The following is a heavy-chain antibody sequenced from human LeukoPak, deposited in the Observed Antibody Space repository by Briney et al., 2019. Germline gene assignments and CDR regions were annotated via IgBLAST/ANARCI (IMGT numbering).Heavy chain of an antibody. Sequence: GGSLRLSCAASGFTFSTYSMNWVRQAPGKGLEWVSYISSSSSNIAYADSVKGRFTISRDNSKNTLYLQMNSLRAEGTAVYYCAKGTDSSGDLIDYWGQGTLVTVSS. J-gene: IGHJ4*02. CDR2: ISSSSSNI. D-gene: IGHD3-22*01. V-gene: IGHV3-48*01. CDR1: GFTFSTYS. CDR3: AKGTDSSGDLIDY.